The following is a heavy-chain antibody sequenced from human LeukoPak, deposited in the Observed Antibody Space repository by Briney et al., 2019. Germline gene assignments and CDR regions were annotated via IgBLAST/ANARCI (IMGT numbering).Heavy chain of an antibody. CDR3: ARRQVGLRRDLWFDP. CDR1: GGSVSSDTYY. V-gene: IGHV4-39*01. CDR2: VYYRGTT. Sequence: SETLSLTCTVSGGSVSSDTYYWVWIRQPPGKGLEWIGSVYYRGTTYYNPSLKSRVTTSVDTSKNQFSLKVSSVTAADTAVYYCARRQVGLRRDLWFDPWGQGTLVTVSS. J-gene: IGHJ5*02. D-gene: IGHD2-15*01.